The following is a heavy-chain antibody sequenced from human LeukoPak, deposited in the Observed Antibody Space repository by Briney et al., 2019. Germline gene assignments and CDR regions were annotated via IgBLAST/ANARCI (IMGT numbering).Heavy chain of an antibody. CDR1: GYSFTNYG. CDR2: ISAYNGNT. Sequence: ASVKVSCTASGYSFTNYGISWVRQAPGQGLEWMGWISAYNGNTNYAQKFQGRVSMTTDTSTSTAYMELRSLRSDDTAVYYCARSGRGGNWNDDYWGQGTLVIVSS. J-gene: IGHJ4*02. CDR3: ARSGRGGNWNDDY. D-gene: IGHD1-20*01. V-gene: IGHV1-18*01.